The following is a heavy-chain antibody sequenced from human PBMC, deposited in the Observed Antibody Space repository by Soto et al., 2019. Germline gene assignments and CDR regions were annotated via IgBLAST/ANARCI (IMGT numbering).Heavy chain of an antibody. CDR1: GASISYGGFS. CDR3: ARGGGYDSFDY. V-gene: IGHV4-30-2*06. D-gene: IGHD5-12*01. Sequence: SETLSLTCTVSGASISYGGFSWSWIRQSPGKGLEWIGYISHLESTYFHPSFKSRLTMSIDGTRNQFSLKLSSVTAADMAVYYCARGGGYDSFDYWGQGVLVTVSS. J-gene: IGHJ4*02. CDR2: ISHLEST.